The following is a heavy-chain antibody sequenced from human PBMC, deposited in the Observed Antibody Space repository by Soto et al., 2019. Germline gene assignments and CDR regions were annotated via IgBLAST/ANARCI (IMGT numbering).Heavy chain of an antibody. Sequence: QVQLVQSGPEVKKTGASVKVSCKASGYIFTYYGLSWVRQAPGQGLEWMGWISTYNGDTRIAQQFQGRVTMTPDSSTNTAYMELKSPRSDDTALYFCARDTRNGVVIMDSWGQGTLVAVSS. D-gene: IGHD3-3*01. CDR3: ARDTRNGVVIMDS. V-gene: IGHV1-18*01. J-gene: IGHJ5*02. CDR1: GYIFTYYG. CDR2: ISTYNGDT.